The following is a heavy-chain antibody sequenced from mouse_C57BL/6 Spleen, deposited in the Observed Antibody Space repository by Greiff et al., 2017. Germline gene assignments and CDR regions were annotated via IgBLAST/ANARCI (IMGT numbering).Heavy chain of an antibody. CDR2: IDPSESYT. Sequence: QVQLQQPGAELVKPGASVKLSCKASGYTFTSYWMQWVKQRPGQGLEWIGEIDPSESYTNYNQKFKGKATLTVDTSSSTAYMQLSSLTSEDSAVYYCARRLRLPLYAMDYWGQGTSVTVSS. CDR1: GYTFTSYW. V-gene: IGHV1-50*01. J-gene: IGHJ4*01. D-gene: IGHD3-2*02. CDR3: ARRLRLPLYAMDY.